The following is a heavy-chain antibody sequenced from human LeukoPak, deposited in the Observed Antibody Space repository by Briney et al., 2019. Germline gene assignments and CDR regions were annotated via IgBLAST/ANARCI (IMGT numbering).Heavy chain of an antibody. CDR2: ISSSSSYI. CDR3: ARDQVAYTSSWYY. D-gene: IGHD6-13*01. V-gene: IGHV3-21*01. Sequence: GGSLRLSCAASGFTFSSYSMNWVRQAPGKGLEWVSSISSSSSYIYYADSVKGRFTISRDNAKNSLYLQMNSLRAEDTAVYYCARDQVAYTSSWYYWGQGTLVTVSS. J-gene: IGHJ4*02. CDR1: GFTFSSYS.